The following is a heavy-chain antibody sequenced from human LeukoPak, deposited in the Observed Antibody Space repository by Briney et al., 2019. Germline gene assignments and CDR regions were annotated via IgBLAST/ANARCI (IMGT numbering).Heavy chain of an antibody. V-gene: IGHV4-4*07. D-gene: IGHD6-13*01. Sequence: SETLSLTCTVSGGSISSYYWSWIRQPAGKGLEWIGRISTSGSTKYNPSLKSRVTISADTSKNQFSLKLSSVTAADTAVYYCARDFVIAATTEYFQYWGQGTLVTVSS. J-gene: IGHJ1*01. CDR1: GGSISSYY. CDR2: ISTSGST. CDR3: ARDFVIAATTEYFQY.